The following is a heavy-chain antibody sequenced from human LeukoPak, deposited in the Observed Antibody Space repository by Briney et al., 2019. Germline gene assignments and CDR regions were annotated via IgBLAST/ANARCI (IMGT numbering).Heavy chain of an antibody. Sequence: GGSLRLSCAASELMFSSYAMSWIRQAPGKGLEWVSYISSGGTTIYYADSVKGRFTISRDNAKNSLYLQMNSLRAEDTAVYYCAPQVRVGVTPMDVWGQGTTVTVSS. CDR3: APQVRVGVTPMDV. D-gene: IGHD1-26*01. V-gene: IGHV3-11*01. J-gene: IGHJ6*02. CDR2: ISSGGTTI. CDR1: ELMFSSYA.